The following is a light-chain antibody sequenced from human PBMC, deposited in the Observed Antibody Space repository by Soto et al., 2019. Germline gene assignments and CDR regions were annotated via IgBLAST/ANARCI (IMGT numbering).Light chain of an antibody. CDR2: DAS. CDR3: RQRSEWGT. V-gene: IGKV3-11*01. CDR1: QSVSRY. J-gene: IGKJ4*01. Sequence: EIVLTQSPATLSLSPGERATLSCRASQSVSRYLAWYQQKPDQAPRLLIYDASNRATGIPARFSGSGSGTDFTLTISSLEPGDFAVYYCRQRSEWGTFGGGTKVDIK.